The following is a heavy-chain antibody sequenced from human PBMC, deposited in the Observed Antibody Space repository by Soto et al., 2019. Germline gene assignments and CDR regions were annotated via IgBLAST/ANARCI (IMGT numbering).Heavy chain of an antibody. CDR3: ASCYYDSSGYYATFDY. J-gene: IGHJ4*02. CDR1: GGSVSSGSYY. CDR2: IYYSGST. V-gene: IGHV4-61*01. D-gene: IGHD3-22*01. Sequence: QVQLQESGPGLVKPSETLSLTCTVSGGSVSSGSYYWSWIRQPPGKGLEWIGYIYYSGSTNYNPSPQSRVTLSVDTSKHPFSLKLSSVPAADTAVYYCASCYYDSSGYYATFDYWGQGTLVTVSS.